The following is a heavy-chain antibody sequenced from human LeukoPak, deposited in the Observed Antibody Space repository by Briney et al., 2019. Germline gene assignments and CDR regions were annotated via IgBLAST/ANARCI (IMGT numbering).Heavy chain of an antibody. D-gene: IGHD6-13*01. Sequence: ASVKVSCKASGYTFSNYGISWVRQAPGQGLEWMGWISAYNDNTNYAQKLQVRITMTTDTSTSTAYMELRSLRSDDTAVYYCAREPHSSSWVFDNWGQGTLVTVSS. CDR1: GYTFSNYG. V-gene: IGHV1-18*01. J-gene: IGHJ4*02. CDR3: AREPHSSSWVFDN. CDR2: ISAYNDNT.